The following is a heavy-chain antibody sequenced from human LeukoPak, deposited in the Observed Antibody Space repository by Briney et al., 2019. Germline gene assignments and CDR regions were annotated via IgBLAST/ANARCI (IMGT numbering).Heavy chain of an antibody. V-gene: IGHV3-21*01. CDR1: GFTFSSYT. Sequence: PGRSLRLSCAASGFTFSSYTMNWVRQAPGKGLEWVSSISSSSSYIYYADSVKGRFTISRDNAKNSLYLQMNSLRAEDTAVYYCATVFRGLDFDYWGQGTLVTVSS. CDR2: ISSSSSYI. J-gene: IGHJ4*02. CDR3: ATVFRGLDFDY. D-gene: IGHD3-10*01.